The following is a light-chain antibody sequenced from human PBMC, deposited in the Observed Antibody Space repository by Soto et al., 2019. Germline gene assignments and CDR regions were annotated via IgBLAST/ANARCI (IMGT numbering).Light chain of an antibody. Sequence: DIQLTQSPSSLSASVGDRVTITCRASQSINNDLNWYQQKLGKAPRLLIFAASNLQSGVPSRFSGSGSGTEFTLTISSLQPEDFASYYCQHYTLYSGPFGQGTYV. CDR3: QHYTLYSGP. J-gene: IGKJ1*01. CDR1: QSINND. CDR2: AAS. V-gene: IGKV1-39*01.